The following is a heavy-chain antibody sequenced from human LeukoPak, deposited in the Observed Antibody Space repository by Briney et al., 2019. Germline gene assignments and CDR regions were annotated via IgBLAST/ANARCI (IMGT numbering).Heavy chain of an antibody. D-gene: IGHD3-22*01. CDR1: GFTFDDYG. J-gene: IGHJ4*02. V-gene: IGHV3-20*04. Sequence: GGSLRLSCAASGFTFDDYGMSWVRQAPGKGLEWVSGINWNGGSTGYADSVKGRFTISSDNAKNSLYLQMNSLRAEDTALYYCARVFGYDSSGWFDYWGQGTLVTVSS. CDR2: INWNGGST. CDR3: ARVFGYDSSGWFDY.